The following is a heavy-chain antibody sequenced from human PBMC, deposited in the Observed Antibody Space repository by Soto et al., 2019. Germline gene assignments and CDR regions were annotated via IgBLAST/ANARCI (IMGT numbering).Heavy chain of an antibody. V-gene: IGHV1-46*01. D-gene: IGHD3-3*01. Sequence: ASVKVSCKASGGTFSSYAISWVRQAPGQGLEWMGIINPSGGSTSYAQKFQGRVTMTRDTSTSTVYMELSSLRSEDTAVYYCARDRESTIFGVVIKYYYYYYGMDVWGQGTTVTVSS. CDR3: ARDRESTIFGVVIKYYYYYYGMDV. J-gene: IGHJ6*02. CDR2: INPSGGST. CDR1: GGTFSSYA.